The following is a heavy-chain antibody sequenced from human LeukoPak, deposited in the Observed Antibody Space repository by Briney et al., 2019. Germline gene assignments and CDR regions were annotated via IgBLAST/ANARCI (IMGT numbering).Heavy chain of an antibody. D-gene: IGHD6-6*01. J-gene: IGHJ4*02. Sequence: GGSLRLSCAASGFTVSSNYMSWVRQAPGKGLEWVAVISYDGSNKYYADSVKGRFTISRDNSKNTLYLQMNSLRAEDTAVYYCAKARLQLVLGGYFDYWGQGTLVTVSS. CDR3: AKARLQLVLGGYFDY. V-gene: IGHV3-30*18. CDR2: ISYDGSNK. CDR1: GFTVSSNY.